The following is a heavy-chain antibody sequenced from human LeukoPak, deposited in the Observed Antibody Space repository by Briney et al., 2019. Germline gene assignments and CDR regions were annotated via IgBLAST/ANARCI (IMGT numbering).Heavy chain of an antibody. V-gene: IGHV4-59*01. CDR3: ARDRSLDY. Sequence: PSETLSLTCTVSGGSISSYYWSWIRQPPGKGLEWNGYIYYSGSTNYNPSLKSRVTISVDTSKNQFSLKLSSVTAADTAVYYCARDRSLDYWGQGTLVTVSS. CDR1: GGSISSYY. J-gene: IGHJ4*02. CDR2: IYYSGST.